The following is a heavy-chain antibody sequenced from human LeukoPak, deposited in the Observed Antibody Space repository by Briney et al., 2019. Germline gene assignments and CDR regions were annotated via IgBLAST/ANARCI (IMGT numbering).Heavy chain of an antibody. J-gene: IGHJ4*02. V-gene: IGHV3-48*03. CDR1: GFTFSSYE. D-gene: IGHD5-12*01. Sequence: GGSLRLSCAASGFTFSSYEMNWVRQAPGKGLEWVSYISSSGSTIYYADSVKGRFTISRDNAKNSLYPQMNSLRAEDTAVYYCASGGYDSSFDYWGQGTLVTVSS. CDR2: ISSSGSTI. CDR3: ASGGYDSSFDY.